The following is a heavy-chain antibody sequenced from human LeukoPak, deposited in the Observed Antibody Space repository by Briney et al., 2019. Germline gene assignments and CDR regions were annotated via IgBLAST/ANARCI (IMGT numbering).Heavy chain of an antibody. Sequence: GGSLRLSCAASGFTFSNYSMNWVRQAPGKGLEWVSSISSNSKYIYYADSVKGRFTISRDNSKNTLYLQMNSLRAEDTAVYYCARSPRYSSSPYPYYYYMDVWGKGTTVTVSS. V-gene: IGHV3-21*01. CDR1: GFTFSNYS. CDR2: ISSNSKYI. J-gene: IGHJ6*03. D-gene: IGHD6-6*01. CDR3: ARSPRYSSSPYPYYYYMDV.